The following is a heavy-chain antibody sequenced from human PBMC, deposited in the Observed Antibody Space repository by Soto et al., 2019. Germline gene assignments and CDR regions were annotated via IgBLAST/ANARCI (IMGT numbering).Heavy chain of an antibody. CDR2: IYPGDSDT. Sequence: GASLKISCQGSGYTFTNYWIAWVRQMPGKGLEWMGIIYPGDSDTRYSPSFQGQITISVDKSISTAYLQWSSLKASDTAMYYCARIWEMATVAACDYWGQGTLVTVSS. V-gene: IGHV5-51*01. CDR3: ARIWEMATVAACDY. D-gene: IGHD6-13*01. J-gene: IGHJ4*02. CDR1: GYTFTNYW.